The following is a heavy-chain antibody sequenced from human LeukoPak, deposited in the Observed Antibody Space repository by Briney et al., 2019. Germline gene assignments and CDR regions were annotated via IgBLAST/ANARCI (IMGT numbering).Heavy chain of an antibody. Sequence: GGSLRLSCAASGFTFNNAWMSWVRQAPGKGLEWVGRIKSKADGGTTGYAAPVKGRFTISRDDSKNTLYLQMNSLKTKDTAVYFCTTLSGYDYYFDSWGQGTLVTVSS. V-gene: IGHV3-15*01. CDR3: TTLSGYDYYFDS. CDR1: GFTFNNAW. CDR2: IKSKADGGTT. D-gene: IGHD5-12*01. J-gene: IGHJ4*02.